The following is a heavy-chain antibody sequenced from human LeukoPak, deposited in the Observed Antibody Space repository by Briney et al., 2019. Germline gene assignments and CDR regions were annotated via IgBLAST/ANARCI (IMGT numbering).Heavy chain of an antibody. D-gene: IGHD5-18*01. J-gene: IGHJ4*02. CDR3: AKAGYIYGSGDFDY. V-gene: IGHV1-18*01. CDR1: GYTFTDYG. Sequence: ASVKVSCTASGYTFTDYGITWVRQAPGQGLEWMGWISASSGDTKYAQKLQGRVTMTTDTSTSTAYMELRSLRSDDTAVYYCAKAGYIYGSGDFDYWGQGTLVTVSS. CDR2: ISASSGDT.